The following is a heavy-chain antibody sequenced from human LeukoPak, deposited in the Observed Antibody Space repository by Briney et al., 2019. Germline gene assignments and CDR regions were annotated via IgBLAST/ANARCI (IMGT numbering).Heavy chain of an antibody. V-gene: IGHV3-53*01. Sequence: GGSLRLSCAASGFIVSSNYMHWVRQAPGKGLEWVSIIYSGGSTYYADFVKGRFTISRDNSKDTRYLQMNSLRAEDTAVYYCAKDRSDSSSWYCVDVWGQGTTVTVSS. CDR2: IYSGGST. J-gene: IGHJ6*02. CDR3: AKDRSDSSSWYCVDV. D-gene: IGHD6-13*01. CDR1: GFIVSSNY.